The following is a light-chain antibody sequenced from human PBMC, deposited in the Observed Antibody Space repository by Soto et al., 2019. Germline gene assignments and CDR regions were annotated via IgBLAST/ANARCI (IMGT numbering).Light chain of an antibody. CDR1: SSNIGGNS. Sequence: VLTQPPSVSAAPGQKVTISCAGSSSNIGGNSVSWYQQLPGTAPKLLIYDDNKRPSGIPDRFSGSKSGTSATLGITGFQTGDEADYYCGSWDSSLSAYVFGTGTKVTVL. CDR3: GSWDSSLSAYV. J-gene: IGLJ1*01. CDR2: DDN. V-gene: IGLV1-51*01.